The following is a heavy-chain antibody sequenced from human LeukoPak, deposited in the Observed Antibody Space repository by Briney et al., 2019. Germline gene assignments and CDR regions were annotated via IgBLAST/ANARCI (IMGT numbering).Heavy chain of an antibody. CDR2: INPNRGGT. CDR3: ARDLYNWNNLDY. CDR1: GYTFTGYY. J-gene: IGHJ4*02. D-gene: IGHD1/OR15-1a*01. Sequence: GASVKVSCKASGYTFTGYYMHWVRQAPGQGLEWMGWINPNRGGTNYAQKFQGRVTMTRDTSISTAYMELSRLRSDDTAVYYCARDLYNWNNLDYWGQGTLVTVSS. V-gene: IGHV1-2*02.